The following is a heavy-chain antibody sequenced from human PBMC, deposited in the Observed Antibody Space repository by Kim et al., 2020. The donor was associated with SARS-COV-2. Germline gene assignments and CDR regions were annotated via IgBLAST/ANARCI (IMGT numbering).Heavy chain of an antibody. CDR3: AREGGTGAGTSVFDY. V-gene: IGHV3-30*01. Sequence: AVMGRLHVSRDNSKNTLYLQMNSLRTEDTAIYYCAREGGTGAGTSVFDYWGLGALVTVSS. D-gene: IGHD1-7*01. J-gene: IGHJ4*02.